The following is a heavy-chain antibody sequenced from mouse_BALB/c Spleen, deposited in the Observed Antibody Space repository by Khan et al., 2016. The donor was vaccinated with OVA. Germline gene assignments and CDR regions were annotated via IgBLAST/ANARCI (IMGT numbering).Heavy chain of an antibody. CDR1: GFTFSDYG. CDR3: ARGGGTAPFAY. V-gene: IGHV5-15*02. CDR2: ISDLAYTI. D-gene: IGHD1-2*01. Sequence: EVDLVESGGGLVQPGGSRKLSCAASGFTFSDYGMAWVRQAPGKGPEWVAFISDLAYTIYYADTVTGRFTISRENAKNTLYLEMSSLRSEDTAIYYCARGGGTAPFAYWGLGTLVTVSA. J-gene: IGHJ3*01.